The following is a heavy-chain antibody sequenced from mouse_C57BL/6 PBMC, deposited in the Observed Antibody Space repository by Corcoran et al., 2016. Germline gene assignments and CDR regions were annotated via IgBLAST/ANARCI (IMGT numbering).Heavy chain of an antibody. CDR1: GYAFSSYG. V-gene: IGHV1-80*01. Sequence: QVHLQQSGAELVKPGASVKISCKASGYAFSSYGMNGVKQRPGKGLEWIGQISPGDGDTNYNGKFKCKATMTAYKSSSTAYMQLSSLTSEYSAVYFCAPYYYAMDYWGQGTSVTVSS. J-gene: IGHJ4*01. CDR2: ISPGDGDT. CDR3: APYYYAMDY.